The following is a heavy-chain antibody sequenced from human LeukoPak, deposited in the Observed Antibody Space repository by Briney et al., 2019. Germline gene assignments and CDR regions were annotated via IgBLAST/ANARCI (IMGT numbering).Heavy chain of an antibody. V-gene: IGHV1-8*01. Sequence: ASVKVSCKASGYTFTSYDINWVRQATGQGLEWMGWMNPNSGNTGYAQKFQGRVTMTRNTSISTAYMELSSLRSEDTAVYYCARGPNGSGSYSFDYWGQGTLVTVSS. J-gene: IGHJ4*02. CDR1: GYTFTSYD. CDR3: ARGPNGSGSYSFDY. CDR2: MNPNSGNT. D-gene: IGHD3-10*01.